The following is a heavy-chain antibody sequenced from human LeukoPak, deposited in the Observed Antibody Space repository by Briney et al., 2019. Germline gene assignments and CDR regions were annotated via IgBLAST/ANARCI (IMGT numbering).Heavy chain of an antibody. V-gene: IGHV4-59*08. CDR2: IYYSGST. Sequence: PSETLSLTCTVSGGSISSYYWSWIRQPPGKGLEWIGYIYYSGSTNYNPSLKSRVTISADTSKNQFSLKLSSVTAADTAVYYCARRSPITPSYFDHWGQGTLVTVSS. CDR3: ARRSPITPSYFDH. J-gene: IGHJ4*02. CDR1: GGSISSYY. D-gene: IGHD1-14*01.